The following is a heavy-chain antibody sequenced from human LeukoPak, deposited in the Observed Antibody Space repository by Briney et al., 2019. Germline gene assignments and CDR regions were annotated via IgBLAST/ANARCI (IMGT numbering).Heavy chain of an antibody. V-gene: IGHV3-11*01. D-gene: IGHD3-10*01. J-gene: IGHJ4*02. Sequence: GGSLRLSCAASGFTFSSYWMSWLRQAPGKGLEWVSYISSSGSTIYYADSVKGRFTISRDNAKNSLYLQMNSLRAEDTAVYYCARDRRFGELFHDYWGQGTLVTVSS. CDR3: ARDRRFGELFHDY. CDR1: GFTFSSYW. CDR2: ISSSGSTI.